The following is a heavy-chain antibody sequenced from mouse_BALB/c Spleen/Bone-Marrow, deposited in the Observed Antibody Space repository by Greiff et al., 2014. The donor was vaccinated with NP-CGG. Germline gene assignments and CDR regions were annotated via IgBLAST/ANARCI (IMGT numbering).Heavy chain of an antibody. Sequence: VQLQQSGAELARPGASVKMSCKASGYTFTSYTMHWIKQRPGQGLEWIGYIDPSSGYSNYNQKFKDKATSTADISSSTAYMQLSSLTSEDSAVYYCAPYDGYYNWYCDVWGAGTTVTVSS. V-gene: IGHV1-4*01. CDR1: GYTFTSYT. J-gene: IGHJ1*01. D-gene: IGHD2-3*01. CDR2: IDPSSGYS. CDR3: APYDGYYNWYCDV.